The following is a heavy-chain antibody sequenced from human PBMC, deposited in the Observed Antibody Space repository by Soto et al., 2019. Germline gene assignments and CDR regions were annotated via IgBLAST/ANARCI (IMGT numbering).Heavy chain of an antibody. V-gene: IGHV1-46*01. CDR3: AREKWLVRRNDPFDI. Sequence: QVQLVQSGAEVKKPGASVKVSCKASGYTFINYYIHWVRQAPGQWLEWMGIINPNGGSTTYAQKFQGRVTLTRDTSTNTVNMELSSLRSEDRAVYYCAREKWLVRRNDPFDIWGQGTMVTVSS. J-gene: IGHJ3*02. D-gene: IGHD6-19*01. CDR1: GYTFINYY. CDR2: INPNGGST.